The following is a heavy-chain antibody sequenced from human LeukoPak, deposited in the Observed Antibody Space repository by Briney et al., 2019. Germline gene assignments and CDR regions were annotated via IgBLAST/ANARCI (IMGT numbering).Heavy chain of an antibody. D-gene: IGHD3-16*01. CDR2: ISSSSSHT. Sequence: GGSLRLSCADSGLTFGTSAMHWARQAPGKGLEWVSYISSSSSHTNYADSVKGRFTISRDNARNSLFLQMNSLTVEDTAVYYCAGGEGWTFRGWGQGTLVTVSS. CDR1: GLTFGTSA. CDR3: AGGEGWTFRG. V-gene: IGHV3-48*03. J-gene: IGHJ4*02.